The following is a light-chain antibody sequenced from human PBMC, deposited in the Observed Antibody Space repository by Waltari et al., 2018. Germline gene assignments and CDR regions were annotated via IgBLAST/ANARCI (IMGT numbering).Light chain of an antibody. CDR1: QGIRNN. J-gene: IGKJ1*01. V-gene: IGKV1-6*01. CDR2: AAS. CDR3: LQDYNYPRT. Sequence: AIQMTQSPSSLSASVGARVTITCRASQGIRNNLGWYQQLPGKAPRLLIYAASNLQSGVPSRFSGSGSGTDFTLTISSLQPEAFATYYCLQDYNYPRTFGQGTKVEIK.